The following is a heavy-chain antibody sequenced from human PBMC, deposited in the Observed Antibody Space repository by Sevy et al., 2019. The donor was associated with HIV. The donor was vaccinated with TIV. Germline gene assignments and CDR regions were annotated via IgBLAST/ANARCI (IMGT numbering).Heavy chain of an antibody. CDR1: GFTFSNYA. Sequence: GGSLRLSCAASGFTFSNYAMNWVRQAPGKGLEWVSTITSRGGSTYYADSVKGRFTISRDNSKNTLYLQMNSLRAEDTAVYYCAKSDFPTVTTYMDYFRYWGQGTLVTVSS. V-gene: IGHV3-23*01. CDR2: ITSRGGST. CDR3: AKSDFPTVTTYMDYFRY. J-gene: IGHJ4*02. D-gene: IGHD4-17*01.